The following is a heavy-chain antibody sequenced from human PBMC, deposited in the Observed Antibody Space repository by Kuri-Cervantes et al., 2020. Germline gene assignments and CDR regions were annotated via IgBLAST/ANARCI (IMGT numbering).Heavy chain of an antibody. Sequence: GSLRLSCTVSGGSISSDYWSWIRQPPGKGLEWIGYIYYSGRTTYNPSLRSRVTISVDTPKNQFSLKLSSVTAADTAVYYGATPDPYYYDSSGFDVVRYWGQGTLVTVSS. CDR2: IYYSGRT. V-gene: IGHV4-59*01. CDR3: ATPDPYYYDSSGFDVVRY. CDR1: GGSISSDY. D-gene: IGHD3-22*01. J-gene: IGHJ4*02.